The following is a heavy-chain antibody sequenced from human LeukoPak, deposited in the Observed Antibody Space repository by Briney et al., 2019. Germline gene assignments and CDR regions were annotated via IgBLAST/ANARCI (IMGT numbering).Heavy chain of an antibody. V-gene: IGHV4-59*01. CDR2: IYYSGST. J-gene: IGHJ4*02. CDR1: GGSISSYY. D-gene: IGHD4-17*01. CDR3: ARDRGDDYGDYALGY. Sequence: PSETLSLTCTVSGGSISSYYWSWIRQPPGKGLEWIGYIYYSGSTYYNPSLKSRVTISVDTSKNQFSLKLSSVTAADTAVYYCARDRGDDYGDYALGYWGQGTLVTVSS.